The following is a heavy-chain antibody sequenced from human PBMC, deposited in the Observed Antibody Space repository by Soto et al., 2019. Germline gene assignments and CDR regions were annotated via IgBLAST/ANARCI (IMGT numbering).Heavy chain of an antibody. CDR1: GGTFSSYA. J-gene: IGHJ4*02. Sequence: ASVKVSCKASGGTFSSYAISWVRQAPGQGLEWMGGIIAINDTTNYAQKLQGRVTMTTDTSTSTAYMELRSLRSDDTAVYYCASGRDYDFWSGYYATDLPFDYWGQGTLVTVSS. V-gene: IGHV1-69*05. CDR2: IIAINDTT. D-gene: IGHD3-3*01. CDR3: ASGRDYDFWSGYYATDLPFDY.